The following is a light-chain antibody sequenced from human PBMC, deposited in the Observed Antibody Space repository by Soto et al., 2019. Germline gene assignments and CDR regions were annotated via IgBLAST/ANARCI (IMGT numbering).Light chain of an antibody. Sequence: EIVLTQSPATLSLSPGESATLSCRASQSVSSYLAWYQQKPGQAPRLLIYEASNMATGIPARFSGSGSGTDFTLTISSLEPEDFAVYYCQQRGSLPITFGQGARLEIK. CDR3: QQRGSLPIT. CDR1: QSVSSY. J-gene: IGKJ5*01. CDR2: EAS. V-gene: IGKV3-11*01.